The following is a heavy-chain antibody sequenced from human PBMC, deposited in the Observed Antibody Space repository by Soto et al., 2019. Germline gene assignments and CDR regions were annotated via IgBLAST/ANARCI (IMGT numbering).Heavy chain of an antibody. CDR2: ISAYNGDT. CDR3: AKTSGSYFDYFEY. D-gene: IGHD3-10*01. CDR1: GYTFTGYS. J-gene: IGHJ4*02. V-gene: IGHV1-18*01. Sequence: GASVKVSCKASGYTFTGYSITWVRQAPGQGLEWMGWISAYNGDTSYAQILQGRVTMTTDKSTSTVYMELRSLRSDDTAVYYCAKTSGSYFDYFEYWGQGTLVTVSS.